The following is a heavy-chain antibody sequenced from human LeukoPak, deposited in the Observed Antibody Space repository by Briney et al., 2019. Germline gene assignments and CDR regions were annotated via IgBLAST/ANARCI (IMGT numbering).Heavy chain of an antibody. CDR1: GYTFTIYG. D-gene: IGHD3-22*01. CDR2: ISAYNGNT. CDR3: ARGRYYDSSGYYPLGY. J-gene: IGHJ4*02. V-gene: IGHV1-18*01. Sequence: ASVKVSCKASGYTFTIYGISWVRQAPGQGLEWMGWISAYNGNTNYAQKLQGRVTMTTDTSTSTAYMELRSLRSDDTAVYYCARGRYYDSSGYYPLGYWGQGTLVTVSS.